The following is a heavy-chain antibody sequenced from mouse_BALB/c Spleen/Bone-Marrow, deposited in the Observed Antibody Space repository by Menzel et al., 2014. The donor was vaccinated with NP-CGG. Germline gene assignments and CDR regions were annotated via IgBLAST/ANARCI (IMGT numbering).Heavy chain of an antibody. D-gene: IGHD2-1*01. Sequence: DLVKPGASVKLSCKASGYTFTSYWINWIKQRPGQGLEWIGRIALGSGSTYYSEMFKGKATLTVDTSSSTAYIQLSSLSSEDSAVYFCARFPIYYGNYGAMDYWGQGTSVTVSS. J-gene: IGHJ4*01. CDR2: IALGSGST. CDR3: ARFPIYYGNYGAMDY. V-gene: IGHV1S41*01. CDR1: GYTFTSYW.